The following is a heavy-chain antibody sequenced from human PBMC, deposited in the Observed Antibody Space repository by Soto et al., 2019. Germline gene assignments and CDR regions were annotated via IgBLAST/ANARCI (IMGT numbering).Heavy chain of an antibody. V-gene: IGHV3-30*18. CDR2: ISPSSGTK. CDR3: AKGGGTDWHWYFDL. J-gene: IGHJ2*01. CDR1: GFSFNSDV. D-gene: IGHD3-9*01. Sequence: GGSLRLSXAASGFSFNSDVMHWVRQPPGRGLEWVAVISPSSGTKFYSDSVKGRFTISRDNSRKTLYLQMDSLRVEDTAVYYCAKGGGTDWHWYFDLWGRGTLVTVSS.